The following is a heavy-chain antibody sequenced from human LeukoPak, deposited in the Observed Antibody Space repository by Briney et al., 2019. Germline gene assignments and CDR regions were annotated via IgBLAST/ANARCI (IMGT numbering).Heavy chain of an antibody. D-gene: IGHD5-12*01. V-gene: IGHV4-39*07. CDR3: ASGYSGYDFSLTN. Sequence: PSETLSLTCTVSGGSVSSTTYYWSWIRQPPGKGLEWIASINYSGSTYYNPSLKSRVTISVDTSENQFSLKLSSVTAADTAVYYCASGYSGYDFSLTNWGQGTLVTVSS. CDR1: GGSVSSTTYY. CDR2: INYSGST. J-gene: IGHJ4*02.